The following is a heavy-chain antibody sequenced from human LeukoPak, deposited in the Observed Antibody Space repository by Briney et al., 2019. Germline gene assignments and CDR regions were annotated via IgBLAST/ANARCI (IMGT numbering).Heavy chain of an antibody. CDR1: GGSISSGDYY. J-gene: IGHJ4*02. CDR3: ACQPYDFWSGRFDY. CDR2: IYYSGST. V-gene: IGHV4-30-4*08. D-gene: IGHD3-3*01. Sequence: SQTLSLTCTVSGGSISSGDYYWSWIRQPPGKGLEWIVYIYYSGSTYYNPSLKSRVTISVDTSKNQFSLKLSSVTAADTAVYYCACQPYDFWSGRFDYWGQGTLVTVSS.